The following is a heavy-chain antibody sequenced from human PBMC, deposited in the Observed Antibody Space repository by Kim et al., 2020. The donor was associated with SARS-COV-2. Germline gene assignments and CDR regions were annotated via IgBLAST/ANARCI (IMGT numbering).Heavy chain of an antibody. V-gene: IGHV3-33*01. CDR1: GFTFSSYG. CDR3: ARDRRWVTAARPALYYYGMDV. Sequence: GGSLRLSCAASGFTFSSYGMHWVRQAPGKGLEWVAVIWYDGSNKYYADSVKGRFTISRYNSKNTLYLQMNSLRAEDTAVYYCARDRRWVTAARPALYYYGMDVWGQGSTVTVS. CDR2: IWYDGSNK. J-gene: IGHJ6*02. D-gene: IGHD6-6*01.